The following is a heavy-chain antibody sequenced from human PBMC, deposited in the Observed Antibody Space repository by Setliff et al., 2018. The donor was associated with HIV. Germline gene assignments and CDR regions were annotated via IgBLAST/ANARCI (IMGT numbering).Heavy chain of an antibody. CDR3: ARDRPPSTVDMLGAFDR. CDR1: RGSISRYY. J-gene: IGHJ3*02. Sequence: SETLSLTCTFSRGSISRYYWSWIRQPPGKGLEWIGYIYYTGTTKYNPSLKSRVTMSVDTSKNQLSLKLSSLPAADTAVYYYARDRPPSTVDMLGAFDRWGQGTMVTVSS. V-gene: IGHV4-59*01. CDR2: IYYTGTT. D-gene: IGHD4-17*01.